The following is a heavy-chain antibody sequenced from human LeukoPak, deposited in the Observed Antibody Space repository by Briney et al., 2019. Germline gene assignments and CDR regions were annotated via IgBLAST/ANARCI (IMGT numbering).Heavy chain of an antibody. V-gene: IGHV3-23*01. Sequence: GGSLRLSCAASGFTFSSYAMSWVRQAPGKGLEWVSAISGSGGSTYYADSVKGRFTISRDNAKNSLYLQMNSLRAEDTALYYCARHNWGSRTYFDYWGQGTLVTVSS. D-gene: IGHD7-27*01. CDR1: GFTFSSYA. CDR2: ISGSGGST. CDR3: ARHNWGSRTYFDY. J-gene: IGHJ4*02.